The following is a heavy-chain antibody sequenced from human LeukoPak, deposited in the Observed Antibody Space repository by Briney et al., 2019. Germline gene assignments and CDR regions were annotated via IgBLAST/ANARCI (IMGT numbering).Heavy chain of an antibody. V-gene: IGHV4-59*08. CDR2: IYYRGST. D-gene: IGHD6-13*01. J-gene: IGHJ5*02. Sequence: SETLSLTCTVSGGSISSHYWSWIRQPPGKGLEWIGYIYYRGSTNYNSSLKSRVTISVDTSKNQFSLKLSSVTAADTAVYYCAVERDSSSSFDPWGQGILVTVSS. CDR3: AVERDSSSSFDP. CDR1: GGSISSHY.